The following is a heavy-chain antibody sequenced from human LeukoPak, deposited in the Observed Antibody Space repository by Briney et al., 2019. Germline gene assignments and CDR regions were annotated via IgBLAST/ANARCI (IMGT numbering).Heavy chain of an antibody. Sequence: PSETLSLTCTASGGSISSYYWSWIRQPAGKGLEWIGRIYTSGSTNYNPSLKSRVTMSVDTSKNQFSLKLSSVTAADTAVYYCASQYCSGGSCYFDYWGQGTLVTVSS. CDR3: ASQYCSGGSCYFDY. V-gene: IGHV4-4*07. J-gene: IGHJ4*02. CDR2: IYTSGST. CDR1: GGSISSYY. D-gene: IGHD2-15*01.